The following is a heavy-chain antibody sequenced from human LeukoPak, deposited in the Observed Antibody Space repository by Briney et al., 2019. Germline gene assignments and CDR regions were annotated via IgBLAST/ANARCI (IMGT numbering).Heavy chain of an antibody. V-gene: IGHV1-69*02. CDR2: IIPILGIA. D-gene: IGHD3-3*01. J-gene: IGHJ4*02. CDR1: GGTFSSYT. CDR3: ARGFKRITIFGVVITGHYFDY. Sequence: SVKVSCKASGGTFSSYTISWVRQAPGQGLEWMGRIIPILGIANYALKFQGRVTITADKSTSTAYMELSSLRSEDTAVYYCARGFKRITIFGVVITGHYFDYWGQGTLVTVSS.